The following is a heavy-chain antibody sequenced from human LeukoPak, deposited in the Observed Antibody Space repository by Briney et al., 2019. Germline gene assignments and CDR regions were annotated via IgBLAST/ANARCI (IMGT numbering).Heavy chain of an antibody. Sequence: GGSLRLSCAASGFTFSSYGMHWVRQAPGKGLEWVAFIQYDENNKYYADSVKGRFTISRDNSKNTLFLQMNSLRTEDTAVYYCGRTIWFGDLFIDYWGQGTLVTVSS. J-gene: IGHJ4*02. V-gene: IGHV3-30*02. D-gene: IGHD3-10*01. CDR2: IQYDENNK. CDR1: GFTFSSYG. CDR3: GRTIWFGDLFIDY.